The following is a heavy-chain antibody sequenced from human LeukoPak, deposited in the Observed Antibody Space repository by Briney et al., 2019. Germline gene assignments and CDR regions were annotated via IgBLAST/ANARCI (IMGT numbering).Heavy chain of an antibody. Sequence: GGSLRLSCAASGFTFSSYAMSWVRQAPGKGLEWVSVLSGSGGSTYHADSVKGRFTISRDNSKNTLYLQMNSLRAEDTAVYYCAKDQAVTIFGVVHPPYYFDYWGQGTLVTVSS. CDR3: AKDQAVTIFGVVHPPYYFDY. V-gene: IGHV3-23*01. CDR2: LSGSGGST. CDR1: GFTFSSYA. D-gene: IGHD3-3*01. J-gene: IGHJ4*02.